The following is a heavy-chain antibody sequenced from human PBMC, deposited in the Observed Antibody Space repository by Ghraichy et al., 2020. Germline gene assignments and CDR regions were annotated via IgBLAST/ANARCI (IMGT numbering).Heavy chain of an antibody. Sequence: SETLSLTCTVSGGSISSYYWSWIRQPPGKGLEWIGYIYYSGSTNYNPSLKSRVTISVDTSKNQFSLKLSSVTAADTAVYYCVRVGSGSYGPDPWGQGTLVTVSS. CDR3: VRVGSGSYGPDP. V-gene: IGHV4-59*08. CDR2: IYYSGST. CDR1: GGSISSYY. D-gene: IGHD1-26*01. J-gene: IGHJ5*02.